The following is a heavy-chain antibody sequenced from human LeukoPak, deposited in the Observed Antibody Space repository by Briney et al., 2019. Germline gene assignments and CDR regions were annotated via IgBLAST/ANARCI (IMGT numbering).Heavy chain of an antibody. D-gene: IGHD3-22*01. J-gene: IGHJ4*02. CDR2: MNPNSGNT. CDR1: GYTFTSYD. V-gene: IGHV1-8*01. CDR3: ARAQTYYYDSSGYCFDY. Sequence: ASVKASCKASGYTFTSYDINWVRQATGQGLEWMGWMNPNSGNTGYAQKFQGRVTMTRNTSISTAYMELSSLRSEDTAVYYCARAQTYYYDSSGYCFDYWGQGTLVTVSS.